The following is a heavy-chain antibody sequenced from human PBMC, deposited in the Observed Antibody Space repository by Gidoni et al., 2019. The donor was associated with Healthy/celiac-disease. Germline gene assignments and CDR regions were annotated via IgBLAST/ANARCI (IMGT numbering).Heavy chain of an antibody. CDR3: ARDTGYYYDSSGYLGGLDY. D-gene: IGHD3-22*01. J-gene: IGHJ4*02. CDR1: GGTFSSYA. V-gene: IGHV1-69*01. Sequence: QVQLVQSGAEVKKPGSSVKVSCKASGGTFSSYAISWVRQAPGQGLEWMGGIIPIFGTANYAQKFQGRVTITADESTSTAYMELSSLRSEDTAVYYCARDTGYYYDSSGYLGGLDYWGQGTLVTVSS. CDR2: IIPIFGTA.